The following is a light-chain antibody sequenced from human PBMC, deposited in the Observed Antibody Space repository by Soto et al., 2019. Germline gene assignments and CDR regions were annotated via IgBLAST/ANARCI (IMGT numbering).Light chain of an antibody. CDR1: QDIRNS. CDR3: QKYNSAPLT. J-gene: IGKJ4*01. Sequence: DIQMTQSPSSLSASIGDRITITCRASQDIRNSLAWYQQKPGKVPKLLIYAASTLQSGVPSRFSGSGSGTDFTLTISSLQPEDVATYSCQKYNSAPLTFGGGTKVDI. CDR2: AAS. V-gene: IGKV1-27*01.